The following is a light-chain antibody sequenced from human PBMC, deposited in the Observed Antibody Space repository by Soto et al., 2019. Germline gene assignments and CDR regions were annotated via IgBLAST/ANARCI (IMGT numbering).Light chain of an antibody. V-gene: IGLV2-14*01. CDR2: EVS. Sequence: SVLTQPASVSGAPGQSITISCTGTSSVFCGYNYVSWYQQHPGKAPTLMIYEVSNRHSGVSNRCSGSKSGNTASLTISGLQAEDEADYYCSSYTSSSTYVFGTGTKVTVL. CDR1: SSVFCGYNY. J-gene: IGLJ1*01. CDR3: SSYTSSSTYV.